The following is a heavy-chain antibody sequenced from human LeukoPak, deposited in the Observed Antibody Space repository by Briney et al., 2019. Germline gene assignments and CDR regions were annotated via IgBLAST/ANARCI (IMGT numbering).Heavy chain of an antibody. V-gene: IGHV3-23*01. CDR1: GFTFSSYA. CDR3: AREGISGLDY. J-gene: IGHJ4*02. D-gene: IGHD3/OR15-3a*01. CDR2: IGDSGGST. Sequence: GGSLRLSCAASGFTFSSYAMSWVRQAPGKGLEWVSAIGDSGGSTFYADSVKGRFTISRDNTKNLVYLQMNSLRVEDTALYYCAREGISGLDYWGQGTLVTVSS.